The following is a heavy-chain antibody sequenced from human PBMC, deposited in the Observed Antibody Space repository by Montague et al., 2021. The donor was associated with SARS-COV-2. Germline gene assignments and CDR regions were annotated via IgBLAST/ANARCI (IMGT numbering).Heavy chain of an antibody. J-gene: IGHJ3*02. V-gene: IGHV4-38-2*02. CDR1: GYPISSGYY. D-gene: IGHD5-24*01. CDR2: IYHSGTT. Sequence: SETLSLTCTVSGYPISSGYYWGWIRKFPGKGLEWIGSIYHSGTTYYNPSLKSRVTISVDTSKNQFSLKMYSVTAADTAQFYCARDRTFRDGYLDAFEIWGQGTMVTVSS. CDR3: ARDRTFRDGYLDAFEI.